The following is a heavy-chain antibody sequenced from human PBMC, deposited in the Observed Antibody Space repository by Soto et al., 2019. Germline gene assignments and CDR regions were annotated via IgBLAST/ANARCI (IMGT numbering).Heavy chain of an antibody. V-gene: IGHV5-51*01. CDR2: ISPDDSDT. CDR3: ARHGLAVAMYYGMDV. D-gene: IGHD6-19*01. CDR1: GYSFTNYW. J-gene: IGHJ6*02. Sequence: GESLKISCKGSGYSFTNYWIGWVRQMPGKGLEWVGIISPDDSDTRYSPSFQGQVTMSADKSINTAYLQWSSLKASDTAMYYCARHGLAVAMYYGMDVWGQGTPVTVSS.